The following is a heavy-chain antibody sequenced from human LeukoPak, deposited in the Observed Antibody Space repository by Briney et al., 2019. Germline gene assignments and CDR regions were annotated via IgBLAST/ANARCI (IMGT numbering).Heavy chain of an antibody. CDR3: ARHRPAYCSSTSCYGNWYFDL. CDR1: GYSLSRGYY. D-gene: IGHD2-2*01. J-gene: IGHJ2*01. CDR2: IYHSGST. V-gene: IGHV4-38-2*01. Sequence: SETLSLTCAVSGYSLSRGYYWGWIRPPPGKGLEWIGSIYHSGSTYHNPSPKSRVTISVDASKIQFSLTLGSVTAADTAVYYCARHRPAYCSSTSCYGNWYFDLWGRGTLVTVSS.